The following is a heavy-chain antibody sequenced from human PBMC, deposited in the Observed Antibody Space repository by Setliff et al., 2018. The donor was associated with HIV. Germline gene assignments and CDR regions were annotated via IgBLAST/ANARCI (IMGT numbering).Heavy chain of an antibody. CDR2: IKQDGSEK. CDR3: AGAPSSGWYYYEY. V-gene: IGHV3-7*01. CDR1: GFSFSTYW. Sequence: GESLTISCAASGFSFSTYWMTWVRQAPGKGLEWVANIKQDGSEKIYVDSLKGRFTISRDNAKNSLYLQMNSLRAEDTAVYYCAGAPSSGWYYYEYWGQGTLVTVSS. D-gene: IGHD6-19*01. J-gene: IGHJ4*02.